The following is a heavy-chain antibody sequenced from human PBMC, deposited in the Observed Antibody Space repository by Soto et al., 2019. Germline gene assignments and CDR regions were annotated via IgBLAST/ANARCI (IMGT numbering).Heavy chain of an antibody. Sequence: GSLRLSCAASGFTFSSYSMNWVRQAPGKGLEWVSYISSSSSTIYYADSVKGRFTISRDNAKNSLYLQMNSLRDEDTAVYYCARVPHDSSGYLWTDAFDIWGQGTMVT. CDR2: ISSSSSTI. V-gene: IGHV3-48*02. CDR3: ARVPHDSSGYLWTDAFDI. CDR1: GFTFSSYS. J-gene: IGHJ3*02. D-gene: IGHD3-22*01.